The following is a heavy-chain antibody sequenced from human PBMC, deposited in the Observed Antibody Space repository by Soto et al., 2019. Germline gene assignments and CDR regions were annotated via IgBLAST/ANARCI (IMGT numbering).Heavy chain of an antibody. D-gene: IGHD2-15*01. CDR2: IKPDGSEK. J-gene: IGHJ4*02. CDR1: GITLSNYW. CDR3: ARPYCSGGSCFSPPDY. V-gene: IGHV3-7*01. Sequence: EVQLVESGGGLVQPGGSLRLSCVASGITLSNYWVTWVRQPPGRGLEWVANIKPDGSEKYYVDSVKGRFTVSRDNTDNSDYLQRNSLGAGDTAVYYCARPYCSGGSCFSPPDYWGQGTLVTVSS.